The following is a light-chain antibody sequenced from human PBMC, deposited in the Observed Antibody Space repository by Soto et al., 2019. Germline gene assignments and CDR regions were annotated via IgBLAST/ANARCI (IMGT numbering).Light chain of an antibody. CDR1: QSVSANY. CDR2: AAS. V-gene: IGKV3-20*01. CDR3: QQYGSSPQT. J-gene: IGKJ2*01. Sequence: EIVLTQSPGTLSLSPGERATLSCRASQSVSANYLAWYQQKPGQAPRLLIYAASSRATGIPDRFSGSGSGTDFTLTISRLEPDDFSVYNCQQYGSSPQTFGQGTKLEIK.